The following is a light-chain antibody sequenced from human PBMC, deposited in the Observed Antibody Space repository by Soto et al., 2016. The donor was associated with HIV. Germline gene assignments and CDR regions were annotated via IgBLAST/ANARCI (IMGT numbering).Light chain of an antibody. V-gene: IGLV3-1*01. Sequence: SFELTQPPSVSVSPEQTASITCSGHKLGNKYACWYQQKPGQSPVLVIYQDNKRPSGIPERFSGSNSGNTATLTISGTQALDEADYYCQTWDNNTAMFGGGTKLTV. CDR2: QDN. J-gene: IGLJ3*02. CDR3: QTWDNNTAM. CDR1: KLGNKY.